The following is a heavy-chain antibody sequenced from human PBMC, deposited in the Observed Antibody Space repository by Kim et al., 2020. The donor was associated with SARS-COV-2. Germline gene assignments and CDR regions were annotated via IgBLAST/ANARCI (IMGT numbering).Heavy chain of an antibody. J-gene: IGHJ5*02. V-gene: IGHV3-9*01. CDR3: AKDIWRFYAGDGWFDP. Sequence: SVKGRFTISRDNAKNSLYLQMNSLRAEDTALYYCAKDIWRFYAGDGWFDPWGQGTLVTVSS. D-gene: IGHD2-2*01.